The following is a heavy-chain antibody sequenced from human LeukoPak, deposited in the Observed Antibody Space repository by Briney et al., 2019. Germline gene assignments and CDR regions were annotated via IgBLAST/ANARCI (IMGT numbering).Heavy chain of an antibody. Sequence: ASVKVSCKASGYAFTGYYMHWVRQAPGQGLEWMGWINPNSGGTNYAQKFQGRVTMTRDTSISTAYMGLSRLRSDDTAVYYCARVIYSSSWSDYWGQGTLVTVSS. CDR3: ARVIYSSSWSDY. J-gene: IGHJ4*02. CDR1: GYAFTGYY. CDR2: INPNSGGT. V-gene: IGHV1-2*02. D-gene: IGHD6-13*01.